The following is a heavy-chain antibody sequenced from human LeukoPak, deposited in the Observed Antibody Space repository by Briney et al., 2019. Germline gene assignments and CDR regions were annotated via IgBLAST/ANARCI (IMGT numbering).Heavy chain of an antibody. Sequence: GASVKVSCKASGYTFTGYYMHWVRQAPGQGLEWMGWINPNSGGTNYAQKFQGRVTMTRDTSISTAYMELSRLRPDDTAVYYCARGDYDFWSGPPLFDPWGQGTLVTVSS. CDR2: INPNSGGT. CDR3: ARGDYDFWSGPPLFDP. D-gene: IGHD3-3*01. V-gene: IGHV1-2*02. J-gene: IGHJ5*02. CDR1: GYTFTGYY.